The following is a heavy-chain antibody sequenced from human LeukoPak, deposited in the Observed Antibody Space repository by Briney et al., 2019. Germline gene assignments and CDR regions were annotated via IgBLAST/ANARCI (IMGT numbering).Heavy chain of an antibody. J-gene: IGHJ4*02. V-gene: IGHV3-66*01. CDR3: ARDRGRRMAAN. Sequence: GGSLILPCAASGFTVSSNSMNWVRQAPGKGLEWVSVIYSGGSTYYADSVKGRFTISRDNAKNSLYLQMNSLRDEDTAVYYCARDRGRRMAANWGQGTLVTVSS. D-gene: IGHD6-6*01. CDR1: GFTVSSNS. CDR2: IYSGGST.